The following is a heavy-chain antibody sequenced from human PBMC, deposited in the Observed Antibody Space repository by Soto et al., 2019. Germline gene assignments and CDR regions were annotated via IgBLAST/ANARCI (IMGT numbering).Heavy chain of an antibody. CDR1: GGTFSSYT. CDR2: IIPILGIA. CDR3: AGGESAAPFDP. D-gene: IGHD2-15*01. V-gene: IGHV1-69*02. Sequence: QVQLVQSGAEVKKPGSSVKVSCKASGGTFSSYTISWVRQAPGQGLEWMGRIIPILGIANYAQKFRGRVTITADKSTSTAYMELSSLRSEDTAVYYCAGGESAAPFDPWGQRTMVTVST. J-gene: IGHJ5*02.